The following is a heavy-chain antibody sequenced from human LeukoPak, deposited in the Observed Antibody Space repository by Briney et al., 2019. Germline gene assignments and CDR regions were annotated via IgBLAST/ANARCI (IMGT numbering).Heavy chain of an antibody. J-gene: IGHJ4*02. CDR3: ARNPYDFWSVYDY. CDR2: IYYSGST. Sequence: SETLSLTCTVSGGSISSYCWSWIRQPPGKGLEWIGYIYYSGSTNYNPSLKSRVTISVDTSKNQFSLKLSSVTAADTAVYYCARNPYDFWSVYDYWGQGTLVTVSS. D-gene: IGHD3-3*01. V-gene: IGHV4-59*01. CDR1: GGSISSYC.